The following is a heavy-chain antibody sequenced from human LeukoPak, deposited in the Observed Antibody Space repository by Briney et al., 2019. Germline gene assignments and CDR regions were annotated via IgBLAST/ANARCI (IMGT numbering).Heavy chain of an antibody. V-gene: IGHV3-21*01. D-gene: IGHD3-10*01. CDR3: ASYSSSRGDIEY. J-gene: IGHJ4*02. CDR1: GFTFSSYS. CDR2: ISGSSSYI. Sequence: GGSLRLSCAASGFTFSSYSMNWVRQAPGKGLEWVSSISGSSSYIFYADSVKGRFTISRDKAKNSLFLQMNSLRAEDTAVYYCASYSSSRGDIEYWGQGTLVTVSS.